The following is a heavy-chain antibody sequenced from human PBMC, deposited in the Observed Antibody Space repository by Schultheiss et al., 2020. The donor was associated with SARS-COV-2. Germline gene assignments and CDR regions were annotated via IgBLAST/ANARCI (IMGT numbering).Heavy chain of an antibody. CDR1: GFTFSSYA. J-gene: IGHJ4*02. CDR3: TTASDRDYGDPDY. Sequence: GGSLRLSCAASGFTFSSYAMHWVRQAPGKGLEWVGRIKSKTDGGTTDYAAPVKGRFTISRDDSKNTLYLQMNSLKTEDTAVYYCTTASDRDYGDPDYWGQGTLVTVSS. D-gene: IGHD4-17*01. CDR2: IKSKTDGGTT. V-gene: IGHV3-15*01.